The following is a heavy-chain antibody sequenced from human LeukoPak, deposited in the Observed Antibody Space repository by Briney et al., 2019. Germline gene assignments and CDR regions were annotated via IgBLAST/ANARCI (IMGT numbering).Heavy chain of an antibody. CDR2: IKSKTDGGTT. D-gene: IGHD3-3*01. CDR1: GFTFSNAW. V-gene: IGHV3-15*01. CDR3: TTTYYDFWSGYPSDY. J-gene: IGHJ4*02. Sequence: GGSLRLSCAASGFTFSNAWMSWVRQAPGKGLEWVGRIKSKTDGGTTDYAAPVKGRFTISRDDSKNTLYLQMNSLKTEDTAVYYCTTTYYDFWSGYPSDYWGQGTLVTVSS.